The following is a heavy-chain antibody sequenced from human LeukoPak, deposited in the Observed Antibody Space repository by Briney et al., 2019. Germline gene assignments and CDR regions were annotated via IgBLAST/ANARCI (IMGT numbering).Heavy chain of an antibody. CDR2: IYYTGSS. V-gene: IGHV4-39*07. CDR1: GGSISSSDYY. CDR3: ARENYCTNGVCWAFDP. Sequence: SETLSLTCTVSGGSISSSDYYWGWIRQPPGKGLEWVGNIYYTGSSSYNSSLKSRVTISVDTSKNQFSLQLSSVTAADTAVYYCARENYCTNGVCWAFDPWGQGTLVTVSS. D-gene: IGHD2-8*01. J-gene: IGHJ5*02.